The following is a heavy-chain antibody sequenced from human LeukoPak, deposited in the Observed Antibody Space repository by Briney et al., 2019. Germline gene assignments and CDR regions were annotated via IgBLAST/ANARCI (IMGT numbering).Heavy chain of an antibody. CDR3: ARSNWNLHWFDP. CDR1: GGSISSGSYY. Sequence: PSQTLSLTCTVSGGSISSGSYYWSWIRQPPGKGLEWIGYIYYSGSTNYNPSLKSRVTISVDTSKNQFSLKLSSVTAADTAVYYCARSNWNLHWFDPWGQGTLVTVSS. CDR2: IYYSGST. V-gene: IGHV4-61*01. J-gene: IGHJ5*02. D-gene: IGHD1-20*01.